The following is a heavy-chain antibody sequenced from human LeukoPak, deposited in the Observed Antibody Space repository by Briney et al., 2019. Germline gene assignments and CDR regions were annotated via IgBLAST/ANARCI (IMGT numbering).Heavy chain of an antibody. V-gene: IGHV4-4*07. Sequence: SETLSLTCTVSGGSISSYYWSWIRQPAGKGLEWIGRIYTSGSTSYNPSLKSRVTISVDTSKNQFSLKLSSVTAADTAVYYCARVRRVFKRNLGRSTEYYSYYYMDVWGKGTTVTVPS. J-gene: IGHJ6*03. CDR2: IYTSGST. CDR3: ARVRRVFKRNLGRSTEYYSYYYMDV. CDR1: GGSISSYY. D-gene: IGHD1-14*01.